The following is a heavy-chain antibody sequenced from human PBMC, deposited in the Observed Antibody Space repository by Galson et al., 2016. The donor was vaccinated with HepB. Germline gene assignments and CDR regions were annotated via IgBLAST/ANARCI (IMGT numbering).Heavy chain of an antibody. J-gene: IGHJ4*02. CDR3: ARLTTMYSSSRFDY. CDR1: GGSISSDNW. V-gene: IGHV4-4*02. Sequence: SETLSLTCAVSGGSISSDNWWGWVRQPPGKGLEWIGEIYHSGNANYNPSLKSRVTISVDKSKNRFSLKLSSVTAADTAVYYCARLTTMYSSSRFDYWGQGTLVTVST. CDR2: IYHSGNA. D-gene: IGHD6-13*01.